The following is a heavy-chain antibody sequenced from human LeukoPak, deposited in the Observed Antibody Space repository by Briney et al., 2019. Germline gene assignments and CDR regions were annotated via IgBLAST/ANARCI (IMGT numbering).Heavy chain of an antibody. V-gene: IGHV4-59*01. J-gene: IGHJ3*02. Sequence: SETLSLTCTVSGGSISSYYWSWIRQPPGKGLKWIGYIYYSGSTNYNPSLKSRVTISVDTSKNQFSLKLSSVTAADTAVYYCASHGSSGSYPIDAFDIWGQGTMVTVSS. CDR3: ASHGSSGSYPIDAFDI. D-gene: IGHD1-26*01. CDR1: GGSISSYY. CDR2: IYYSGST.